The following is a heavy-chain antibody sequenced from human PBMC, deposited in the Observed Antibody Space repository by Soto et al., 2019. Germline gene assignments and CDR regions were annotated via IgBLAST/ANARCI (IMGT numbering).Heavy chain of an antibody. Sequence: GGSLRLSCAASAFTFSDYYMSWIRQAPGKGLEWVSYISSSVNVMYYADSVEGRFTISRDNAKNALYLEMNSLRADDTAVYYCARGDYYYDGSSYRGMDVWGQGTTVTVSS. CDR2: ISSSVNVM. J-gene: IGHJ6*02. D-gene: IGHD3-22*01. CDR1: AFTFSDYY. CDR3: ARGDYYYDGSSYRGMDV. V-gene: IGHV3-11*01.